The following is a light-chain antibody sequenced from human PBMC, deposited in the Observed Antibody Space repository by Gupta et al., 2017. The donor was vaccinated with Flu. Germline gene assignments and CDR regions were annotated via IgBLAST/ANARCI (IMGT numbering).Light chain of an antibody. CDR2: EVS. CDR3: SSYTSSSTLHYV. CDR1: SSDVGGYNY. J-gene: IGLJ1*01. Sequence: QSALTQPASVSGSPGLSITISCTGTSSDVGGYNYVSCYQQHPGKAPKLMIYEVSNRPSGVSNRFSGSKSGNTASLTISGLQAEDEADYYCSSYTSSSTLHYVFGTGTKVTVL. V-gene: IGLV2-14*01.